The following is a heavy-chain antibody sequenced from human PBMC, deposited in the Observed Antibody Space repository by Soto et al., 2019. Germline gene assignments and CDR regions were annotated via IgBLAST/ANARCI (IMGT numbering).Heavy chain of an antibody. J-gene: IGHJ6*02. CDR1: GYSFTSYW. V-gene: IGHV5-51*01. CDR2: IYPGDSDT. CDR3: ARCVHSNSPGGRLAV. D-gene: IGHD6-13*01. Sequence: GESLKISCKGSGYSFTSYWIAWVRQMPGKGLEWTGIIYPGDSDTRYSPSFQGQVTISADKSISTAYLQWSSLKASDTAMYYCARCVHSNSPGGRLAVWGQGTTVPVSS.